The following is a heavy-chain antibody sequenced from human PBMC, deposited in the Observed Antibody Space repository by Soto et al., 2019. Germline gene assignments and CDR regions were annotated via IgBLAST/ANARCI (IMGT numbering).Heavy chain of an antibody. CDR3: ARGWQLDPFDY. V-gene: IGHV3-53*01. D-gene: IGHD6-13*01. CDR2: IQSGGTT. J-gene: IGHJ4*02. Sequence: EVQLVESGGGLIQPGGSLTLSCAASGFTVSNNYMSWVRQAPGKGLEWVSVIQSGGTTLYAGSVKGRFTISRDNSKNTLSLHMITLRVEDTAIYYCARGWQLDPFDYWGQGTLVTVSS. CDR1: GFTVSNNY.